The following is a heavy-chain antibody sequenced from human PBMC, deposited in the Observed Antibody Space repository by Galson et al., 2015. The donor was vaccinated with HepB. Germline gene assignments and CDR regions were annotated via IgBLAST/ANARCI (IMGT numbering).Heavy chain of an antibody. CDR2: INHSGST. V-gene: IGHV4-34*01. Sequence: ETLSLTCAVYGGSFSGYYWSWIRQPPGKGLEWIGEINHSGSTNYNPSLKSRVTISVDTSKNQFSLKLSSVTAADTAVYYCARGSWGRYDYWGQGTLVTVSS. D-gene: IGHD7-27*01. J-gene: IGHJ4*02. CDR3: ARGSWGRYDY. CDR1: GGSFSGYY.